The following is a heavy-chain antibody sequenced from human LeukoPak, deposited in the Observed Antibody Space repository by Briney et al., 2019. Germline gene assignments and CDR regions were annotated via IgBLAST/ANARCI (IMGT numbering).Heavy chain of an antibody. CDR1: GFRFADYA. CDR3: AKAPGVTTGWFDP. D-gene: IGHD4-17*01. CDR2: ISWNTNNI. V-gene: IGHV3-9*01. J-gene: IGHJ5*02. Sequence: GGSLRLSCAASGFRFADYAMHWVRQAPGKGLEWVSGISWNTNNIGYADSVKGRFTISRDNTKNSLYLQMNSLRVEDTALYHCAKAPGVTTGWFDPWGQGTLVTVSS.